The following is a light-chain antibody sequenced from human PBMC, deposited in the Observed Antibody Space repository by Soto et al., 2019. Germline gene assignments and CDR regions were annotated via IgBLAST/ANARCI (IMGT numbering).Light chain of an antibody. CDR3: QQYGSSRWT. Sequence: IVLTQSPGTLSLSPGERATLSCRASQSVSSSYSAWYQQKPGQAPRLLIYGASSRATGIPDRFSGSGSGTDFTLTFSRLEPEDFAVYYCQQYGSSRWTFGQGTKVEIK. J-gene: IGKJ1*01. CDR1: QSVSSSY. V-gene: IGKV3-20*01. CDR2: GAS.